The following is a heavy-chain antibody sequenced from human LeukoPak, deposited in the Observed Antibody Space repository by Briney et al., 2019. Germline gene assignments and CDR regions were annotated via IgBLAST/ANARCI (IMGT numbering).Heavy chain of an antibody. J-gene: IGHJ4*02. V-gene: IGHV4-59*01. CDR2: IYYTGST. D-gene: IGHD1-14*01. Sequence: PSETLSLACTVSGGSISTYYWTWIRQPPGKGLEWIGFIYYTGSTNYNPSLKSRVTISVDTSKNQFSLKLSSVTAADTAVYYCAGMRITTPTVRTLDYWGQGTLVTVSS. CDR1: GGSISTYY. CDR3: AGMRITTPTVRTLDY.